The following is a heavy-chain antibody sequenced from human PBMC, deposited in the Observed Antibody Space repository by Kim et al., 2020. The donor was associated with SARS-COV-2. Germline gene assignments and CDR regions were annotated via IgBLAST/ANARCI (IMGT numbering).Heavy chain of an antibody. Sequence: SETLSLTCTVSGGSISSSSYYWGWIRQPPGKGLEWIGSIYYSVSTYYNPSLKSRVTISVDTSKNQFSLKLSSVTAADTAVYYCARRANRGYSYGPPVMMDVWGQGTTVTVSS. D-gene: IGHD5-18*01. J-gene: IGHJ6*02. V-gene: IGHV4-39*01. CDR2: IYYSVST. CDR3: ARRANRGYSYGPPVMMDV. CDR1: GGSISSSSYY.